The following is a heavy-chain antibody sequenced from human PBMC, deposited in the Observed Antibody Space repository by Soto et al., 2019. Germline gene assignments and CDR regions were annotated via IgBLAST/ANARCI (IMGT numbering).Heavy chain of an antibody. D-gene: IGHD1-26*01. V-gene: IGHV3-72*01. CDR1: GFTLSDHY. CDR3: VRWDSGNPEN. J-gene: IGHJ4*02. CDR2: TKNKAQRYTT. Sequence: EVQLVESGGGLVQPGGSLRLSCVVSGFTLSDHYIDWVRQAPGKGLEWVGRTKNKAQRYTTEYAASVKGRFTISRDDSKNSVYLQMNSLKTEDTAVYYCVRWDSGNPENWGQGTLVTVSS.